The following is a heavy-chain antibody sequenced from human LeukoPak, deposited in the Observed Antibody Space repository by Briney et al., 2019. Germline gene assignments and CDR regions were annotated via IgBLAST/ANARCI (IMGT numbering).Heavy chain of an antibody. CDR2: IYYSGST. V-gene: IGHV4-31*03. J-gene: IGHJ4*02. CDR1: GGSISSGGYY. CDR3: ARHYKSTRTTVFDY. Sequence: SETLSLTCTVSGGSISSGGYYWSWIHQHPGKGLEWIGYIYYSGSTYYNPSLKSRVTISVDTSKNQFSLRLSSVSAADTAVYYCARHYKSTRTTVFDYWGRGTLVTVSS. D-gene: IGHD4-11*01.